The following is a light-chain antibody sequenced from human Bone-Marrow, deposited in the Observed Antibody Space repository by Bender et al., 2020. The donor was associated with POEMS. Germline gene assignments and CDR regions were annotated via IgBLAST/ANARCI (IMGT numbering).Light chain of an antibody. CDR2: RTA. CDR3: LLYYNYTWV. Sequence: QTVVTQEPSLTVSPGGTVTLTCASSTGAVTIGCFPNWFQQKPGQAPRTLVYRTANKPSWTPARFSGSLLGGKAALTVSGVQPEDEADYYCLLYYNYTWVFGGGTKLTVL. CDR1: TGAVTIGCF. J-gene: IGLJ3*02. V-gene: IGLV7-43*01.